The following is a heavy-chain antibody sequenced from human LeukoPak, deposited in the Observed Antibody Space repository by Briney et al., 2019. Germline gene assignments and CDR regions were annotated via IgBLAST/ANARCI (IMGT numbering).Heavy chain of an antibody. D-gene: IGHD1-26*01. Sequence: PGGFLRLSCAPSGFTFSTYAMSWVRQAPVKGLEWVSAISGSGDRTYYADSVKGRFTISRDNSKNTLYLQMSCLRAEDTAVYYCARDVGSRPRLYDYWGQGTLVTVSS. V-gene: IGHV3-23*01. CDR2: ISGSGDRT. CDR3: ARDVGSRPRLYDY. CDR1: GFTFSTYA. J-gene: IGHJ4*02.